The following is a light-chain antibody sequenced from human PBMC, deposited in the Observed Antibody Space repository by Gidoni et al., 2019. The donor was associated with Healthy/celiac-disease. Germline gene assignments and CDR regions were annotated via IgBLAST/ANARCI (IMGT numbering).Light chain of an antibody. CDR1: QSISSW. J-gene: IGKJ1*01. CDR3: QQYNSYWT. CDR2: VAS. V-gene: IGKV1-5*01. Sequence: DIQMTQSPSTLSASVGARVTITCRASQSISSWLAWYQQKPGKAPKLLIYVASSLESGVPSRFSGSGSGTEFTLTISSLQPDDFATYYCQQYNSYWTFGQGTKVEIK.